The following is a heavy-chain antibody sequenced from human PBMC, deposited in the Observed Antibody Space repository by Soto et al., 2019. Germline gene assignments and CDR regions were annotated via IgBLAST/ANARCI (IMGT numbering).Heavy chain of an antibody. V-gene: IGHV1-69*02. Sequence: QVQLVQSGAEVKKPGSSVRVSCKASGGTLNSYTISWVRQAPGQGLEWMGRIISVIGIVNYARGFPGRVTFTADKSTGTTYMDLSGLRSEDTAVYYCAHECSGGSCAPFNFDYWGQGTPVTVSS. CDR2: IISVIGIV. D-gene: IGHD2-15*01. CDR3: AHECSGGSCAPFNFDY. J-gene: IGHJ4*02. CDR1: GGTLNSYT.